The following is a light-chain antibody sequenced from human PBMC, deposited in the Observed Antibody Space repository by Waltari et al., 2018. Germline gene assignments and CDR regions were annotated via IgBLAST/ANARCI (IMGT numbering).Light chain of an antibody. J-gene: IGLJ2*01. CDR3: QSYDSSNHMV. V-gene: IGLV6-57*02. CDR2: EDN. Sequence: NFMLTQPHSVSESPGKTVTISCTGSSGSIASNYVQWYQQRPGSAPTTVIYEDNQRPSGLPDRFSGSIDSSSNSASLTISGLKTEDEADYYCQSYDSSNHMVFGGGTKLTVL. CDR1: SGSIASNY.